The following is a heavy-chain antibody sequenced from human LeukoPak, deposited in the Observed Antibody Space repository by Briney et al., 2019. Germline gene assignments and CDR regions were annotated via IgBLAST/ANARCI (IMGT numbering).Heavy chain of an antibody. CDR3: ARAPRGTESRGYYGSGSYSQYGMDV. V-gene: IGHV4-39*07. D-gene: IGHD3-10*01. J-gene: IGHJ6*02. CDR2: ISYSGST. CDR1: GGSISSSSYY. Sequence: HPSETLSLTCTVSGGSISSSSYYWGWIRQPPGKGLEWIGSISYSGSTYYNPSLKSRVTISVDTSKNQFSLKLSSVTAADTAVYYCARAPRGTESRGYYGSGSYSQYGMDVWGQGTTVTVSS.